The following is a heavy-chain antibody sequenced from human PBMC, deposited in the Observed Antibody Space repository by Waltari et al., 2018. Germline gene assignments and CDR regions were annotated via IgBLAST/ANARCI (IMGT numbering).Heavy chain of an antibody. CDR3: ARRRGRSSGWWFFDY. J-gene: IGHJ4*02. V-gene: IGHV1-69*01. Sequence: QVQLVQSGAEVKKPGSSVKVSCKASGGTFSSYALRWVRQAPGQGLEWMGGIIPSFGTANYEQKFQGRVTITADESTSTAYMELSSLRSEDTAVYYCARRRGRSSGWWFFDYWGKGTLVTVSS. CDR1: GGTFSSYA. D-gene: IGHD6-19*01. CDR2: IIPSFGTA.